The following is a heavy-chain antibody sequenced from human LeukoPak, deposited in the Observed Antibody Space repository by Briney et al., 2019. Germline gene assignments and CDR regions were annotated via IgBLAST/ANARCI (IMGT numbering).Heavy chain of an antibody. CDR1: GGSISSGGYF. Sequence: PSQTLSLTCAVSGGSISSGGYFWSWIRQPPGKGLEWIGYIYHSGSTYYNPSLKSRVTISVDRSKNQFSLKLSSVTAADTAVYYCARAEYCSSTSCYRRVVGPFDPWGQGTLVTVSS. CDR2: IYHSGST. V-gene: IGHV4-30-2*01. J-gene: IGHJ5*02. D-gene: IGHD2-2*02. CDR3: ARAEYCSSTSCYRRVVGPFDP.